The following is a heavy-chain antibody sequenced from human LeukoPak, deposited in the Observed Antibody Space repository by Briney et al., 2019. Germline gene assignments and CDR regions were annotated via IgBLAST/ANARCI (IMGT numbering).Heavy chain of an antibody. J-gene: IGHJ4*02. CDR3: AIGLSSQWLVPSAY. Sequence: GGSLRLSCAASGFTFSSYAMNWVRPAPGKGLEWVSAISGRGVSTHYADPVKSRFTLSRDNTQNTQYLQMNSLRAQDTALYYFAIGLSSQWLVPSAYWGQGTLVTVS. CDR1: GFTFSSYA. CDR2: ISGRGVST. V-gene: IGHV3-23*01. D-gene: IGHD6-19*01.